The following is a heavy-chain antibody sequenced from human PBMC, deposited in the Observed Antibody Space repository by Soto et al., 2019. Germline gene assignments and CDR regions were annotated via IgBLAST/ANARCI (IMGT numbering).Heavy chain of an antibody. Sequence: EVQLVESGGGLVQPGGSLRLSCAASGFTFSSYWMSWVRQAPGKGLEWVANIKQDGSEKYYVDSVKGRFTISRDNAKNSLYLQRNSLRAEDTAVYYCARGSPDFWSGYPYFDYWGQGTLVTVSS. D-gene: IGHD3-3*01. CDR2: IKQDGSEK. J-gene: IGHJ4*02. CDR3: ARGSPDFWSGYPYFDY. V-gene: IGHV3-7*01. CDR1: GFTFSSYW.